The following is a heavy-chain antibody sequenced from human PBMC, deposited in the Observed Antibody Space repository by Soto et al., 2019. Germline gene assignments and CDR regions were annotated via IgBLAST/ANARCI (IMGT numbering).Heavy chain of an antibody. J-gene: IGHJ4*02. Sequence: SETLSLTCTVSGGSISSGGYYWSWIRQHPGKGLEWIGYIYYSGGTYYNPSLKSPVTISVDTSKNQFSLKLSSVTAADTAVYYCARLLGGNYYFDYWGQGTLVTVSS. CDR1: GGSISSGGYY. CDR2: IYYSGGT. D-gene: IGHD2-21*02. V-gene: IGHV4-31*01. CDR3: ARLLGGNYYFDY.